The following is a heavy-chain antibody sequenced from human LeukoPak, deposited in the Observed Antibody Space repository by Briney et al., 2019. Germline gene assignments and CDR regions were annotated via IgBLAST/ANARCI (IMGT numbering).Heavy chain of an antibody. CDR3: ARGIAVAGRWFDP. V-gene: IGHV4-59*08. J-gene: IGHJ5*02. CDR1: GGSISSYY. Sequence: SETLSLTCTVSGGSISSYYWSWIRQPPGKGLEWIGYIHYSGSTNYNPSLKSRVTISVDTSKNQFSLKLSSVTAADTAVYYCARGIAVAGRWFDPWGQGTLVTVSS. CDR2: IHYSGST. D-gene: IGHD6-19*01.